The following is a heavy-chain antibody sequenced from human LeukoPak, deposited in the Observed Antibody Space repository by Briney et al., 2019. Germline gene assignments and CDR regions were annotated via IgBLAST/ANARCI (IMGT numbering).Heavy chain of an antibody. Sequence: SETLSLTCTVSGGSISSSSYYWGWIRQPPGKGLEWIGSIYYSGSTYYNPSLESRVTISVDTSKNQFSLKLSSVTAADTAVYYCARAPADIVVVPAAHGAFDIWGQGTMVTVSS. CDR1: GGSISSSSYY. CDR2: IYYSGST. V-gene: IGHV4-39*07. D-gene: IGHD2-2*01. J-gene: IGHJ3*02. CDR3: ARAPADIVVVPAAHGAFDI.